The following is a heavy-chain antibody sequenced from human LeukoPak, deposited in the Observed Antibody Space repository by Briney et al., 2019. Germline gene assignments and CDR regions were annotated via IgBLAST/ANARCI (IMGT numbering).Heavy chain of an antibody. J-gene: IGHJ4*02. CDR2: ISYDGSNK. V-gene: IGHV3-30*18. CDR1: GFTFSSYG. CDR3: AKHTVTKGSSFDY. D-gene: IGHD4-17*01. Sequence: TGGSLRLSCAASGFTFSSYGMHWVRQAPGKGLEWVAVISYDGSNKYYADSVKGRFTISRDNSKNTLYLQMNSLRAEDTAVYYCAKHTVTKGSSFDYWGQGTLVTVSS.